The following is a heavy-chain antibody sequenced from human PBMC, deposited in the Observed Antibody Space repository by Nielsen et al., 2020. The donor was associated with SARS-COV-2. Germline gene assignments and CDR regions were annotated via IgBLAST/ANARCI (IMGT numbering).Heavy chain of an antibody. D-gene: IGHD6-13*01. J-gene: IGHJ6*03. CDR1: GFTFSDYY. CDR3: ARDGIAAAGTDYYYYYYMDV. CDR2: ISSSSSYT. Sequence: GGSLRLSCAASGFTFSDYYMSWIRQALGKGLEWVSYISSSSSYTNYADSVKGRFTISRDNAKNSLYLQMNSLRAEDTAVYYCARDGIAAAGTDYYYYYYMDVWGKGTTVTVSS. V-gene: IGHV3-11*06.